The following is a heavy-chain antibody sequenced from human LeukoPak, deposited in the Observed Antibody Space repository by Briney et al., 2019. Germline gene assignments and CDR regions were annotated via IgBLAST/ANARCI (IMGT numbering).Heavy chain of an antibody. J-gene: IGHJ4*02. CDR3: ARGRDIVVVPASFDY. V-gene: IGHV1-46*01. CDR2: INPSGGST. Sequence: ASVNVSCTASGYTFTSYYMHWVRQAPGQGLEWMGIINPSGGSTSYAQKFQGRFTMTRDTSTSTVYMELSSLRSEDTAVYYCARGRDIVVVPASFDYWGQGTLVTVSS. D-gene: IGHD2-2*01. CDR1: GYTFTSYY.